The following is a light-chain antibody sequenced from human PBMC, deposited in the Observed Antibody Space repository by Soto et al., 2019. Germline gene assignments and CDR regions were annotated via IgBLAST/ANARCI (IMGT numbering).Light chain of an antibody. CDR3: RQYGSWT. J-gene: IGKJ1*01. CDR1: QTISSNN. V-gene: IGKV3-20*01. CDR2: GTS. Sequence: EIVLTQSPGTLSVSPGERATLSCRASQTISSNNLAWYQQKPGQAPSLLIYGTSSRATGITDRFSGSGSGTDFTLTISRLEPEDSAIYYCRQYGSWTFGQGTKVEI.